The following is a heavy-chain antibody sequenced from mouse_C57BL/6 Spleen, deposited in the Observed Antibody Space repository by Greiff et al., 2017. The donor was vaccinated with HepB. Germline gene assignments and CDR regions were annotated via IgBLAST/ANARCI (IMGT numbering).Heavy chain of an antibody. J-gene: IGHJ4*01. V-gene: IGHV5-12*01. CDR3: ARHAGTYSMDY. D-gene: IGHD4-1*01. Sequence: DVKLVESGGGLVQPGGSLKLSCAASGFTFSDYYMYWVRQTPEKRLEWVAYISNGGGSTYYPDTVKGRFTISRDNAKNTLYLQMSRLKSEDTAMYYCARHAGTYSMDYWGQGTSVTVSS. CDR1: GFTFSDYY. CDR2: ISNGGGST.